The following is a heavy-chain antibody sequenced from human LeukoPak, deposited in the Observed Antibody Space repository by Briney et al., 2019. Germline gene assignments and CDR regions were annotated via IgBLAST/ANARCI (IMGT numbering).Heavy chain of an antibody. J-gene: IGHJ4*02. CDR3: AKSHSEAQRGYFDY. D-gene: IGHD3-10*01. V-gene: IGHV3-23*01. CDR2: ISDSGGST. CDR1: GFTFSSYW. Sequence: PGGSLRLSCAASGFTFSSYWMHWVRQAPGKGLEWVSTISDSGGSTYYADSVKGRFTISRDNSKSTLYLQVNSLRAEDTAVYYCAKSHSEAQRGYFDYWGQGTLVTVSS.